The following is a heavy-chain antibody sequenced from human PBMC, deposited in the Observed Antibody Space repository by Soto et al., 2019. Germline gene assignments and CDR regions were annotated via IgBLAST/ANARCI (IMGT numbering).Heavy chain of an antibody. J-gene: IGHJ4*02. CDR3: TGGQDNLAVNFDY. CDR2: ITSSSSYT. CDR1: GSSFRDYY. D-gene: IGHD1-1*01. V-gene: IGHV3-11*05. Sequence: QVQLVESGGGLVKPGGSLRLSCAASGSSFRDYYMSWICQSPGKGLEWLSYITSSSSYTHYADSVKGRFTISRDNAKNSLYLQMNSLRAEDTAVYYCTGGQDNLAVNFDYWGQGTPVTVSS.